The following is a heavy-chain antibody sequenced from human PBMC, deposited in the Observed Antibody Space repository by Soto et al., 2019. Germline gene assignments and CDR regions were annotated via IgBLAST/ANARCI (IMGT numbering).Heavy chain of an antibody. J-gene: IGHJ6*02. V-gene: IGHV4-59*01. Sequence: SETLSLTCTVSGDSISTYYWTWIRQPPVKRLEWIQYIYDSGSASYNPSLKSRVTISVDTSKNEFALKLRSVTAADTAVYYCARGGNTALADYFYGMDVWGQGTTVTVSS. CDR3: ARGGNTALADYFYGMDV. CDR2: IYDSGSA. D-gene: IGHD5-18*01. CDR1: GDSISTYY.